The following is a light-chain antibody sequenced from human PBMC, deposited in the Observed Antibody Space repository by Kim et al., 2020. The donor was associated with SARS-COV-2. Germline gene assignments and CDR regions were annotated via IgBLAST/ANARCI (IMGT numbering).Light chain of an antibody. CDR2: GAS. Sequence: EIVLTQSPDTLSLSPGERATLSCRASQSVTSNYLAWYRQKPGQAPRLLIYGASSRATGIPDRFSASGSGTDFTLTISRLEPEDFAVYYCQQYSTSRYTFGQGTKLEI. CDR3: QQYSTSRYT. CDR1: QSVTSNY. V-gene: IGKV3-20*01. J-gene: IGKJ2*01.